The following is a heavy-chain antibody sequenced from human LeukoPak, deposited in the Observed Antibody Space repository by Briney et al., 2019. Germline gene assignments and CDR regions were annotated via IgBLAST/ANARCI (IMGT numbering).Heavy chain of an antibody. CDR3: AKDSGEGSGWYKYFDY. Sequence: QPGGSLRLSCAASGFTFSSYAMSWVRQAPGKGLEWVSAISGSGGSTYYADSVKGRFTISRDNSKNTLYLQMNSLRAEDTAVHYCAKDSGEGSGWYKYFDYWGQGTLVTVSS. J-gene: IGHJ4*02. D-gene: IGHD6-19*01. V-gene: IGHV3-23*01. CDR2: ISGSGGST. CDR1: GFTFSSYA.